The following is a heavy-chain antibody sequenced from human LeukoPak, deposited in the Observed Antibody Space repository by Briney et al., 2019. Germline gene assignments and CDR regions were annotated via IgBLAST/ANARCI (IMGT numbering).Heavy chain of an antibody. CDR1: GFTFDDYA. CDR3: AKGSTERFQNYMDV. CDR2: ISRNSGSI. Sequence: GGSLRLSCAASGFTFDDYAMHWVRQAPGKGLEWVSGISRNSGSIGYADSVKGRFTISRDNAKNSLYLQMNSLRAEDTALYYCAKGSTERFQNYMDVWGKGTTVTVSS. V-gene: IGHV3-9*01. D-gene: IGHD5/OR15-5a*01. J-gene: IGHJ6*03.